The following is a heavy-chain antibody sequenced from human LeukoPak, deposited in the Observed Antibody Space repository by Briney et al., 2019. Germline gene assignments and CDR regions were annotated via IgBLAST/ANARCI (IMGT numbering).Heavy chain of an antibody. D-gene: IGHD6-13*01. CDR2: ISGSGGST. V-gene: IGHV3-23*01. CDR3: AKTPYSSRFVYFDY. CDR1: GFTFSSYA. Sequence: GGSLRLSCAASGFTFSSYAMSRVRQAPGKGLEWVSAISGSGGSTYYADSVKGRFTISRDNSKNTLYLQMNSLRAEDTAVYYCAKTPYSSRFVYFDYWGQGTLVTVSS. J-gene: IGHJ4*02.